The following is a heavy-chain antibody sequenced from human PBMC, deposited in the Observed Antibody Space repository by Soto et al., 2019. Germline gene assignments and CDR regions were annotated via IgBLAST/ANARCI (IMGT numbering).Heavy chain of an antibody. CDR2: VHISGST. V-gene: IGHV4-4*07. Sequence: QVRLQESGPGLVKPSETLSLTCTVSGGSIGTHYWNWIRQPAGKGLEWIGRVHISGSTDYNPSVKSRVSLSVDTSKNHFSLRLTSVTAGDTAVYYCARDPRVTTVTGDAFDIWGQGIMVIVSS. CDR3: ARDPRVTTVTGDAFDI. CDR1: GGSIGTHY. J-gene: IGHJ3*02. D-gene: IGHD4-17*01.